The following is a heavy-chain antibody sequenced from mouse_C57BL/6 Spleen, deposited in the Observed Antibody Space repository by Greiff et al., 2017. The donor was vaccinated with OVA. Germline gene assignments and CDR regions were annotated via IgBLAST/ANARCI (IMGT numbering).Heavy chain of an antibody. D-gene: IGHD1-1*01. V-gene: IGHV3-8*01. CDR1: GYSITSDY. CDR3: ARYHYGSSAYYAMDY. Sequence: EVKLQESGPGLAKPSQTLSLTCSVTGYSITSDYWNWIRKFPGNKLEYIGYISYSGSTYYNPSLKSRISITRDTSKNQYYLQLNSVTTEDTATYYCARYHYGSSAYYAMDYWGQGTSVTVSS. J-gene: IGHJ4*01. CDR2: ISYSGST.